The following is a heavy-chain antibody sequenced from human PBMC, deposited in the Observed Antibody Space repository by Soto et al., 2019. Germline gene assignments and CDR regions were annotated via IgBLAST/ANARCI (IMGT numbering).Heavy chain of an antibody. CDR2: INPSGDST. Sequence: ASVKVSCKASGYTFTSYYMHWVRQAPGQGLEWMGIINPSGDSTIYAHKFQVRVTMTRDTSTSSVYMELTSVTATYTAVYYCARQGFGALHGLVDVWGQGTTVTVSS. V-gene: IGHV1-46*01. CDR3: ARQGFGALHGLVDV. D-gene: IGHD3-10*01. CDR1: GYTFTSYY. J-gene: IGHJ6*02.